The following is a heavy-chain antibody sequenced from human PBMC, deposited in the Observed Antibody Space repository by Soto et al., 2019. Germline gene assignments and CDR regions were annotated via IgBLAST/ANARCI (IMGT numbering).Heavy chain of an antibody. CDR3: SKQIGVRVGYGRQVFDF. J-gene: IGHJ3*01. D-gene: IGHD3-3*01. CDR2: ISGSGSST. V-gene: IGHV3-23*01. Sequence: KGLEWVSAISGSGSSTYYADSVKGRFTISRDNSKNTLYLQMNSLRAEDTAVYYCSKQIGVRVGYGRQVFDFRGQRTIVTVSS.